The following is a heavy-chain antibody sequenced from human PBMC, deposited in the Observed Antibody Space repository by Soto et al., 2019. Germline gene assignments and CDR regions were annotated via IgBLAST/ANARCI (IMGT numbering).Heavy chain of an antibody. CDR3: AKPRYVDTAMAPIQYYYDGMDV. CDR2: ISYDGSNQ. CDR1: GFTFRSYG. D-gene: IGHD5-18*01. J-gene: IGHJ6*02. Sequence: PGGSLRLSCAASGFTFRSYGIHWLRQAPGKGLEWVAVISYDGSNQHYGDSVKGRFTISRDNSKNTLYLQMNSLRAEDTALYFCAKPRYVDTAMAPIQYYYDGMDVWGQGTPVTVSS. V-gene: IGHV3-30*18.